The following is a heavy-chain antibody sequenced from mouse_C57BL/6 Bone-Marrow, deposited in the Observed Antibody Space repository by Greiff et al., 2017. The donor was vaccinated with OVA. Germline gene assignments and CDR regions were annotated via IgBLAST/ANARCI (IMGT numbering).Heavy chain of an antibody. CDR1: GYAFSSYW. D-gene: IGHD2-10*02. CDR3: ARYGNYSWYFDV. CDR2: IYPGDGDT. J-gene: IGHJ1*03. Sequence: VQLQQSGAELVKPGASVKISCKASGYAFSSYWMNWVKQRPGKGLEWIGQIYPGDGDTNYNGKFKGKATLTADKSSSTAYMQLSSLTSEDSAVYFCARYGNYSWYFDVWGTGTTVTVSS. V-gene: IGHV1-80*01.